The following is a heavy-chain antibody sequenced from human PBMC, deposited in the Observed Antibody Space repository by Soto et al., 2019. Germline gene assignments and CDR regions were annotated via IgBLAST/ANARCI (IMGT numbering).Heavy chain of an antibody. J-gene: IGHJ5*02. D-gene: IGHD3-10*01. CDR3: ARENYGSGNNWFDP. Sequence: SETLSLTCTVSGGSISSGGYYWSWIRQHPGKGLEWIGYIYYSGSTYYNPSLKSRVTISVDTSKNQFSLKLSSVTAADTAVYYCARENYGSGNNWFDPWGQGTLVTVSS. V-gene: IGHV4-31*03. CDR1: GGSISSGGYY. CDR2: IYYSGST.